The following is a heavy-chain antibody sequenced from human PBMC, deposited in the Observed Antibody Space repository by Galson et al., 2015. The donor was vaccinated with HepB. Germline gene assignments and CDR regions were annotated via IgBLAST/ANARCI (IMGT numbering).Heavy chain of an antibody. V-gene: IGHV3-11*05. CDR3: ARGGGGGYCSGGSCYSEGGAFDI. CDR1: GFTFSDYY. D-gene: IGHD2-15*01. Sequence: SLRLSCAASGFTFSDYYMSWIRQAPGKGLEWVSYISSSSSYTNYADSVKGRFTISRDNAKNSLYLQMNSLRAEDTAVYYCARGGGGGYCSGGSCYSEGGAFDIWGQGTMVTVSS. CDR2: ISSSSSYT. J-gene: IGHJ3*02.